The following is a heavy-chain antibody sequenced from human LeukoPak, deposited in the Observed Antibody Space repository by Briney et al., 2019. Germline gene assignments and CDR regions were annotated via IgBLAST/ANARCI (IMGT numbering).Heavy chain of an antibody. V-gene: IGHV3-73*01. Sequence: GGSLRLSCAASGFTFSGSAMHWVRQASGKGLEWVGRIRSKANSYATAYAASVKGRFTISRDNSKNTLYLQMNSLRAEDTAVYYCARGPSGYHNTGGQGTLVTVSS. CDR3: ARGPSGYHNT. CDR1: GFTFSGSA. D-gene: IGHD5-12*01. CDR2: IRSKANSYAT. J-gene: IGHJ4*02.